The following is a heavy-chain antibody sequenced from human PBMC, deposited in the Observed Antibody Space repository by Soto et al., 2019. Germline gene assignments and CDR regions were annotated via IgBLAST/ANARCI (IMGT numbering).Heavy chain of an antibody. Sequence: EVQLVESGGGVLRPGGSLRLSCAASGFTFDDYGMSWARQAPGKGLEWVTGVNWNGGSTGYADSVKGRFTISRDNAKNSLYLQMNSLRAEDTAFYYCVRGASLNFDYWGQGTLVTVSS. CDR3: VRGASLNFDY. D-gene: IGHD1-26*01. CDR2: VNWNGGST. CDR1: GFTFDDYG. V-gene: IGHV3-20*04. J-gene: IGHJ4*02.